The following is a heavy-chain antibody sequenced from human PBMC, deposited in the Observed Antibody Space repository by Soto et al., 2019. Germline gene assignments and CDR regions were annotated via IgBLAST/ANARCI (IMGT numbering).Heavy chain of an antibody. CDR3: ATRITVFGLLIPPFDP. J-gene: IGHJ5*02. CDR1: GASIRSYY. CDR2: VYTSDYT. D-gene: IGHD3-3*01. V-gene: IGHV4-59*03. Sequence: SETLSLTCSVSGASIRSYYWHWIRQPPGKGLEWIGYVYTSDYTRYSSSLKSRVTISVDTSKSQFYLRLSSVTAADTAIYYCATRITVFGLLIPPFDPWGQGTQVTVSS.